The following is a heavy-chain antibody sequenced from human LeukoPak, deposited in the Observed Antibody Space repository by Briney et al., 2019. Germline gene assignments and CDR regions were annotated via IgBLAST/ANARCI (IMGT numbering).Heavy chain of an antibody. CDR1: GGSFSGYY. J-gene: IGHJ3*02. D-gene: IGHD6-19*01. CDR3: ARGLLYSSGWYYNDAFDI. V-gene: IGHV4-34*01. Sequence: SETLSLTCAVYGGSFSGYYWSWIRQPPGKGLEWIGEINHSGSTNYNPSLKSRVTISVDTSKNQFSLKLSSVTAADTAVYYCARGLLYSSGWYYNDAFDIWGQGTMVTVSS. CDR2: INHSGST.